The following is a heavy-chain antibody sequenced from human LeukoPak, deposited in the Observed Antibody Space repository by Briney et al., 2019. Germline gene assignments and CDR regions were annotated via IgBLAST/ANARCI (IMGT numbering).Heavy chain of an antibody. CDR3: ARDIRNGAAFDH. V-gene: IGHV6-1*01. CDR1: GDIITGNSIV. J-gene: IGHJ4*02. Sequence: SQILSLTCAISGDIITGNSIVWNWIRQSPSRGLEWLGRTYYRTRWYNDYAMSVESRITINPDTSKNQFSLHLKSVTPDDTAIYFCARDIRNGAAFDHWGQGTLVTVSS. D-gene: IGHD1-1*01. CDR2: TYYRTRWYN.